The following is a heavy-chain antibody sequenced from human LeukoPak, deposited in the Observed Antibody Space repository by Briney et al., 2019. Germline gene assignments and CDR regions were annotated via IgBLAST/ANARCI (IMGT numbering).Heavy chain of an antibody. CDR1: GFTFSSYA. CDR2: ISSSSSYI. D-gene: IGHD3-22*01. V-gene: IGHV3-21*01. CDR3: ARDSYYDSRFGYNWFDP. J-gene: IGHJ5*02. Sequence: KSGGSLRLSCAASGFTFSSYAMSWVRQAPGKGLEWVSGISSSSSYIYYADSVKGRFTISRDNAKNSLYLQMNSLRAEDTAVYYCARDSYYDSRFGYNWFDPWGQGTLVTVSS.